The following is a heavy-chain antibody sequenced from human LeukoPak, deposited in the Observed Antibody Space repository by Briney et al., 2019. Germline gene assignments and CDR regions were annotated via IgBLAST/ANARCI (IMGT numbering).Heavy chain of an antibody. V-gene: IGHV1-2*02. J-gene: IGHJ4*02. CDR1: GYTFTGYY. D-gene: IGHD1-26*01. CDR2: INPNSGGT. CDR3: ARSSGTKPGYFDY. Sequence: ASVKVSCKASGYTFTGYYMHWVRQAPGQGLEWMGWINPNSGGTNYAQKFQGRVTMTRDTSISTAYMELSRLRSDDTAVYYCARSSGTKPGYFDYWGQGTLVTVSS.